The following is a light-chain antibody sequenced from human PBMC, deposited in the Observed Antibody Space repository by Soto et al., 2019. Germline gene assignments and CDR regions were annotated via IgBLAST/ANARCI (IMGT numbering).Light chain of an antibody. CDR3: QSYDSSLSGRGV. CDR1: SSNIGAGYD. V-gene: IGLV1-40*01. Sequence: QSVLTQPPSVSGAPGQRVPISCTGSSSNIGAGYDVHWYQQLPGTAPKLLIYGNSNRPSGVPDRFSGSKSGTSASLAITGLQAEDEADYYCQSYDSSLSGRGVFGGGTKLTVL. J-gene: IGLJ2*01. CDR2: GNS.